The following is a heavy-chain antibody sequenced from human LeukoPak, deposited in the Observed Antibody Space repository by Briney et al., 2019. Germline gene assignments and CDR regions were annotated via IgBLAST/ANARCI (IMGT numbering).Heavy chain of an antibody. D-gene: IGHD1-1*01. J-gene: IGHJ4*02. CDR2: ISYDGSNK. V-gene: IGHV3-30*03. CDR1: GFTFSNYD. CDR3: ATPYNFGYYFDY. Sequence: GGSLILSCAASGFTFSNYDMHWVRQAPGKGLEWVAVISYDGSNKYFADSVKGRFTISRDNSRNTLYLQMNSLRAEDTAVYYCATPYNFGYYFDYWGQGTLVTVSS.